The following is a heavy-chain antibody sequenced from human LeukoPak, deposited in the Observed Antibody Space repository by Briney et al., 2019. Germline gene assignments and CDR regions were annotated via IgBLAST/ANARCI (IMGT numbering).Heavy chain of an antibody. CDR1: GGSFSGYY. J-gene: IGHJ4*02. V-gene: IGHV4-34*01. CDR3: ARGSRIVVVTAKSHYFDY. Sequence: PSETLSLTCAVYGGSFSGYYWSWIRQPPGKGLEWIGEINHSGSTNYNPSLKSRVTISVDTSKNQFSLKPSSVTAADTAVYYCARGSRIVVVTAKSHYFDYWGQGTLVTVSS. CDR2: INHSGST. D-gene: IGHD2-21*02.